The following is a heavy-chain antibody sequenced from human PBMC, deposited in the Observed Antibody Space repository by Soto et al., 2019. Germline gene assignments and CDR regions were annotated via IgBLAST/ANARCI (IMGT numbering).Heavy chain of an antibody. CDR1: GYTFTSYG. CDR3: ARDFISAAGTDPLYYGMDV. J-gene: IGHJ6*02. Sequence: ASVKVSCKASGYTFTSYGLSWVRQAPGQGLEWMGWISAYNGNTKYAQNLQGRVTMTTDTSTSTAYMDLRSLRSDDTVVYYCARDFISAAGTDPLYYGMDVWGQGTTVTVSS. V-gene: IGHV1-18*01. CDR2: ISAYNGNT. D-gene: IGHD6-13*01.